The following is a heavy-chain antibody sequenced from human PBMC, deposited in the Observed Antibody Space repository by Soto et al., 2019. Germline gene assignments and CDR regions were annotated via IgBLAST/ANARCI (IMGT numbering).Heavy chain of an antibody. V-gene: IGHV4-59*01. Sequence: QVQLQESGPGLVKPSETLSLTRTVSGAAMSSYYWSWIRQPPGKGLEWIGYVYNSGTTTYNPSLKSRVTISVAKSKFHFSMDLPSVTAADTAIYYCATDSTGYYSEAFDTWGQGTRVSVSS. D-gene: IGHD3-22*01. CDR1: GAAMSSYY. CDR3: ATDSTGYYSEAFDT. CDR2: VYNSGTT. J-gene: IGHJ3*02.